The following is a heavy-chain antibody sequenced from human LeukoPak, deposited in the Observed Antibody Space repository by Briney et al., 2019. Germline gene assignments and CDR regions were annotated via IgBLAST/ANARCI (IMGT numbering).Heavy chain of an antibody. Sequence: GGSLRLSCAASGFTFSSYAMSWVRQAPGKGLEWVSAISGSGGSTYYADSVKGRFTISRDNSKNTLYLQMNSLRAEDTAVYYCAKRGVEAYYYDSSGYYYFDYWGQGTLVTVSS. J-gene: IGHJ4*02. V-gene: IGHV3-23*01. CDR1: GFTFSSYA. CDR3: AKRGVEAYYYDSSGYYYFDY. D-gene: IGHD3-22*01. CDR2: ISGSGGST.